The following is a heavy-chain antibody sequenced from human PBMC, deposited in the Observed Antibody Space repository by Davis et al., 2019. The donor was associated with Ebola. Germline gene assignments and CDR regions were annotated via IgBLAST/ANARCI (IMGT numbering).Heavy chain of an antibody. J-gene: IGHJ4*02. CDR3: ARRGSSWPIDY. CDR2: ISSSGATI. CDR1: GFTFSDYY. V-gene: IGHV3-11*01. D-gene: IGHD6-13*01. Sequence: PGGSLRLSCAVSGFTFSDYYMSRIRQAPGNGLEWVSYISSSGATIYYADSVKGRFTISRDNAKNSLYLRMNSLRAEDTAVYYCARRGSSWPIDYWDQGTLVTVSS.